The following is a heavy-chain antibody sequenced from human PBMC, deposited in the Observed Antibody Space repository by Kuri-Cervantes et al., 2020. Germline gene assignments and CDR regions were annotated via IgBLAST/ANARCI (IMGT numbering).Heavy chain of an antibody. CDR2: INPNSGGT. V-gene: IGHV1-2*02. Sequence: ASVKVSCKASGYTFTGYYMHWARQAPGQGLEWMGWINPNSGGTNYAQKFQGRVTMTRDTSISTAYMELSRLRSDDTAVYYCARGDYYYYYGMDVWGQGTTDTVSS. CDR3: ARGDYYYYYGMDV. CDR1: GYTFTGYY. J-gene: IGHJ6*02.